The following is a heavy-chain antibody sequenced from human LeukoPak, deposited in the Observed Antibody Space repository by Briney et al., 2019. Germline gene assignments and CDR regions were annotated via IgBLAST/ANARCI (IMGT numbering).Heavy chain of an antibody. CDR2: INPNSGGT. Sequence: ASVKVSCKASGYTFTGYYMHWVRQAPGQGLEWMGRINPNSGGTNYAQKFQGRVTMTRDTSISTAYMELSRLRSDDTAVYYCATDYGDYNEGDYWGQGTWSPSPQ. CDR1: GYTFTGYY. J-gene: IGHJ4*02. V-gene: IGHV1-2*06. CDR3: ATDYGDYNEGDY. D-gene: IGHD4-17*01.